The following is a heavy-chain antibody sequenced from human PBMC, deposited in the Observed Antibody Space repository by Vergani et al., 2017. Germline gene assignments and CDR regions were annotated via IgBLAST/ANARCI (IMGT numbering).Heavy chain of an antibody. CDR2: INPNSGGT. CDR3: ASENMDRGVIKGPWAFDI. J-gene: IGHJ3*02. Sequence: QVQLVQSGAEVNKPGASVKVSCKASVYTFTGYYMHCVRQAPGQGLEWMGWINPNSGGTNYAQKFQGRVTMTRDTSISTAYMELSRMRSDDTAVYYCASENMDRGVIKGPWAFDIWGQGTMVTVSS. D-gene: IGHD3-10*01. V-gene: IGHV1-2*02. CDR1: VYTFTGYY.